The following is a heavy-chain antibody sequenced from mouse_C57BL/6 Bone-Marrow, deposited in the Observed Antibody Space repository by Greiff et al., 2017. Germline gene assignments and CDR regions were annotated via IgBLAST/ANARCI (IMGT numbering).Heavy chain of an antibody. V-gene: IGHV1-52*01. D-gene: IGHD3-1*01. CDR1: GYPFTSYW. CDR3: ARGASDT. CDR2: LAPSDSET. J-gene: IGHJ4*01. Sequence: VQLQQPGAELVRPGSSVQLSCKASGYPFTSYWMHLVKQRPIQGLEWIGNLAPSDSETHYNQKFKDKATLTVDKSSSTAYMQLSSLTSEYCAGYYCARGASDTRGPGNSGTVSS.